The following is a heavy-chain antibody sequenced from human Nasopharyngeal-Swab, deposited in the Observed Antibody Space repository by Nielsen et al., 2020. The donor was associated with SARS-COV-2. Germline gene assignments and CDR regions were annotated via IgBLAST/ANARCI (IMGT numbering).Heavy chain of an antibody. CDR3: AKCPYCSSTSCYTCYYYGMDV. V-gene: IGHV3-23*01. CDR1: GFTFSSYA. J-gene: IGHJ6*02. Sequence: GASLKISCAASGFTFSSYAMSWVRQAPGKGLEWVSAISGSGGSTYYADSVKGRFTISRDNSKNTLYLQMNSLRAEDTAVYYCAKCPYCSSTSCYTCYYYGMDVWGQGTTVTVSS. D-gene: IGHD2-2*02. CDR2: ISGSGGST.